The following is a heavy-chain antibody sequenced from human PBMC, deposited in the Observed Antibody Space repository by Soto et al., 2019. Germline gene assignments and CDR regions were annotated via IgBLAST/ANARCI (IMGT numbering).Heavy chain of an antibody. CDR1: GYTFTSYG. CDR2: ISAYNGNT. Sequence: QVQLVQSGAEVKKPGASVKVSCKASGYTFTSYGISWVRQAPGQGLEWMGWISAYNGNTNYAQKLQGRVTMTTDTATSTAYMELRSLRSDDTAVYYCARASHSTYSRSWYGDAFDIWGQGTMVTVSS. J-gene: IGHJ3*02. CDR3: ARASHSTYSRSWYGDAFDI. D-gene: IGHD6-13*01. V-gene: IGHV1-18*01.